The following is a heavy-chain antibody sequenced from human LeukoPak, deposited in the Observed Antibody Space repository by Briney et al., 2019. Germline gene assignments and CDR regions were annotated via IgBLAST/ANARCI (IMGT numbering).Heavy chain of an antibody. CDR1: GYTLTELS. J-gene: IGHJ5*02. CDR3: ARRVVVVPAAPTPGDNWFDP. D-gene: IGHD2-2*01. V-gene: IGHV1-24*01. Sequence: ASVKVSCKVSGYTLTELSMHWVRQAPGKGLEWMGGFDPEDGETIYAQKFQGRVTMTEDTSTDTAYMELSSLRSEDTAVYYCARRVVVVPAAPTPGDNWFDPWGQGTLVTVSS. CDR2: FDPEDGET.